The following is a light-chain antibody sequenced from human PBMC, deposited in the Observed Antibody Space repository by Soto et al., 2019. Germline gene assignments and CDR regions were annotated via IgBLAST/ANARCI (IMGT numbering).Light chain of an antibody. V-gene: IGKV3-15*01. CDR2: EVS. CDR3: QQYQDWPRT. J-gene: IGKJ1*01. CDR1: QRISSRY. Sequence: EIVLTQSPGSLSLSPGERATLSCRASQRISSRYLAWYQQKPGQAPRLLIYEVSTRATYIPARFSGRGSRTEFTLTISSLQSEDSAVYFCQQYQDWPRTFGQGTKVDIK.